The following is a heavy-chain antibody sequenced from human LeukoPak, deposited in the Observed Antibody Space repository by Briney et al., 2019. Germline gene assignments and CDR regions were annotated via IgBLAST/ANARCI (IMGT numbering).Heavy chain of an antibody. Sequence: PSETLSLTCSVSGGSISSYYWSWIRQPPGKGLEWIGYIYYSGSTNYNPSLKSRVTISVDTSKNQFSLKLSSVTAADTAVYYCARDRGYSYGYSALDIWGQGTMVTVSS. V-gene: IGHV4-59*12. D-gene: IGHD5-18*01. CDR3: ARDRGYSYGYSALDI. J-gene: IGHJ3*02. CDR1: GGSISSYY. CDR2: IYYSGST.